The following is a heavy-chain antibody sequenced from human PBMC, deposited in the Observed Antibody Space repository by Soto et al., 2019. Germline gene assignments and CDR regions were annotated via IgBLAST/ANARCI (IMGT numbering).Heavy chain of an antibody. J-gene: IGHJ5*02. V-gene: IGHV3-23*01. D-gene: IGHD1-26*01. CDR1: VFTFSSYA. CDR2: VIGSVCIT. Sequence: PLRLSCTASVFTFSSYAMSLVGNSPVKVLVCVPAVIGSVCITYYAEYVKGRFTISRDNYKNKLYMQMNSLRDEDTAVYYCAKWDTAPMNNWFEPWGQGTLVTVSS. CDR3: AKWDTAPMNNWFEP.